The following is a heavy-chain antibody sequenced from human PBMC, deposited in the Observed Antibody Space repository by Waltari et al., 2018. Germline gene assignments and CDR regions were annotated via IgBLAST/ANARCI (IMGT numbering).Heavy chain of an antibody. D-gene: IGHD6-13*01. CDR1: GGSISSSSYY. Sequence: QLQLQESGPGLVKPSETLSLTCTVSGGSISSSSYYWAWIRQPPGKGMGWIGRIYYSRSTYYNPSLKSRVTISVDMSKVPFSLKLVSLSAADTAVYDCTRALYSSTFDYWGQGTLVTVSS. V-gene: IGHV4-39*01. CDR2: IYYSRST. CDR3: TRALYSSTFDY. J-gene: IGHJ4*02.